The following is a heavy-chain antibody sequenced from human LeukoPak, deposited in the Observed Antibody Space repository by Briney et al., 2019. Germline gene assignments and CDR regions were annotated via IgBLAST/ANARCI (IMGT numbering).Heavy chain of an antibody. Sequence: GGSLRLSCATSGFTFSSYAMNWVRQAPGKGLEWVSGLNADSGMTYYADSVKGRFTISRDNAKNSLYLQMNSLRAEDTAVYYCAKNYGHYFDYWGQGTLVTVSS. CDR1: GFTFSSYA. CDR3: AKNYGHYFDY. V-gene: IGHV3-23*01. CDR2: LNADSGMT. J-gene: IGHJ4*02. D-gene: IGHD4-17*01.